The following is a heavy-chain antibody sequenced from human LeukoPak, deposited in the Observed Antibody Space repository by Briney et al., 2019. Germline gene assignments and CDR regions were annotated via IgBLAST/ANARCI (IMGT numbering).Heavy chain of an antibody. CDR3: VTKEPSTSGWSY. Sequence: GGSLRLSCAASGFIFTDYWMYWVRQAPGRGLAWVANIKEDGSEKNYVDSVKGRFTISRDNAENSVYLQMNDLRAEDTGVYYCVTKEPSTSGWSYWGQGTLVTVSS. J-gene: IGHJ4*02. V-gene: IGHV3-7*01. CDR2: IKEDGSEK. CDR1: GFIFTDYW. D-gene: IGHD6-19*01.